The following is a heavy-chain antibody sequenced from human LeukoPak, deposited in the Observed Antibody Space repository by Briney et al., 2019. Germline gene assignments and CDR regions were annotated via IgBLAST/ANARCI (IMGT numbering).Heavy chain of an antibody. J-gene: IGHJ4*02. D-gene: IGHD3-22*01. CDR2: IYYSGST. Sequence: SETLSLTCTVSGGPITSYYWSWIRQPPGKGLEWIGFIYYSGSTNYNPSLKSRVTISVDTSKNQFSLKLSSVTAADTAVYYCARARAHLKYYYDSSGYYYFDYWGQGTLVTVSS. CDR1: GGPITSYY. CDR3: ARARAHLKYYYDSSGYYYFDY. V-gene: IGHV4-59*12.